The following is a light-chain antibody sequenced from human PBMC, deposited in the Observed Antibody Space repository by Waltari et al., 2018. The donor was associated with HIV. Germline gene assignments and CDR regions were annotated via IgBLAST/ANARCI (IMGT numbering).Light chain of an antibody. V-gene: IGKV2-24*01. CDR3: RQATQFPRT. J-gene: IGKJ1*01. Sequence: DIVMTQTPLSSPVTLGQPASISCRSSQSPVHSDGNTYLRWLQQRPGQPPRLLLYKIANRCSGVPDRFSGSGAGTDFTLKISRVEAEEVGVYYCRQATQFPRTFGQGTKVGIK. CDR2: KIA. CDR1: QSPVHSDGNTY.